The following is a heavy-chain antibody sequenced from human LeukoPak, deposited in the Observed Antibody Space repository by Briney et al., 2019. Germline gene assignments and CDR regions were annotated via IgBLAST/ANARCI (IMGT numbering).Heavy chain of an antibody. CDR2: MNPNSGNT. J-gene: IGHJ6*03. CDR1: GYTFTSYD. Sequence: ASVKVSCKASGYTFTSYDINWVRQATGQGLEWMGWMNPNSGNTGYAQKFQGRVTITRNTSMSTAYMELSSLRSEDTAVYYCARGHYYYYMDVWGKGTTVTVSS. CDR3: ARGHYYYYMDV. V-gene: IGHV1-8*03.